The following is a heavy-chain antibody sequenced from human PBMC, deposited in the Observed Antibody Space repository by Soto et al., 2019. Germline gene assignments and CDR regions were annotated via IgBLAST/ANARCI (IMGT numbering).Heavy chain of an antibody. V-gene: IGHV4-39*01. CDR3: AGAAGTGWFDP. D-gene: IGHD6-13*01. J-gene: IGHJ5*02. Sequence: SETLSLTCTVSGGSISSSSYYWGWIRQPPGKGLEWIGSNYYSGSTYYNPSLKSRVTISVDTSKNQFSLKLSSVTAADTAVYYCAGAAGTGWFDPWGQGTLVTVS. CDR1: GGSISSSSYY. CDR2: NYYSGST.